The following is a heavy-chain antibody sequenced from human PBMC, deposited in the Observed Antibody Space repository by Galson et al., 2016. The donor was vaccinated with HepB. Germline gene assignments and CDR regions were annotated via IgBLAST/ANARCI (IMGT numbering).Heavy chain of an antibody. CDR2: INADGTAT. Sequence: SLRLSCAVSGLDFRRYWMHWVRQTPGKGLVWVSRINADGTATGYADSVKGRFTISRDDAKNTPYLQMNTLRVEDTAVYYCTRETRWYFDLWGRGTLLTVSS. V-gene: IGHV3-74*01. CDR1: GLDFRRYW. CDR3: TRETRWYFDL. J-gene: IGHJ2*01.